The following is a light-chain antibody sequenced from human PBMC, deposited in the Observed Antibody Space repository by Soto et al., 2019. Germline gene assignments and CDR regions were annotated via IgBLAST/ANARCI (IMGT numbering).Light chain of an antibody. CDR2: GAS. CDR1: QSININ. CDR3: QQYHSWPPLT. V-gene: IGKV3D-15*01. J-gene: IGKJ4*01. Sequence: EVLMTQSPATLSVSPGERVTLSCRASQSININLAWYQQKPGQAPRVLIYGASSRASGIPDRFSGSGSGTDFTFTISRLEHDDFAFYYCQQYHSWPPLTFGGGTTVEIK.